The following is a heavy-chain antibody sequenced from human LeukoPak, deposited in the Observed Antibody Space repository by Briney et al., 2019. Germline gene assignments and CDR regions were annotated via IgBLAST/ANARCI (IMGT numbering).Heavy chain of an antibody. V-gene: IGHV5-51*01. CDR2: IYPGDSDT. J-gene: IGHJ3*02. Sequence: GESLKISCKGSGYSFTNYWVGWVRQKPGKGLEWMGIIYPGDSDTRYSPSFQGQVIISADKSIRTAYLQWSSLKASDTAMYYCARGPSLADAFDIWGQGTMVTVSS. CDR3: ARGPSLADAFDI. CDR1: GYSFTNYW.